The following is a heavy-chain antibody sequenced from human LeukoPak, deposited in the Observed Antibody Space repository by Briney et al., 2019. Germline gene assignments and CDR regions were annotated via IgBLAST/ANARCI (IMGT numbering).Heavy chain of an antibody. D-gene: IGHD6-19*01. Sequence: PSETLSLTCTVSGGSISTYYWSWIRQPPGRGLEWIGYIYYSGSTNYNPSLKSRVTISVDTSKNQFSLKLSSVTAADTAVYYCARHSRGEAGHWGNYYYGMDVWGQGTTVTVSS. CDR1: GGSISTYY. CDR3: ARHSRGEAGHWGNYYYGMDV. J-gene: IGHJ6*02. V-gene: IGHV4-59*08. CDR2: IYYSGST.